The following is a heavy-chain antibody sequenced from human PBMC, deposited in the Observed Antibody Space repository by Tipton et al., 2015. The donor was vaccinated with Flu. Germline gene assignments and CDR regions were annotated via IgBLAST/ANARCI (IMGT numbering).Heavy chain of an antibody. Sequence: GLVKPSETLSLICTVSDYSISSGYYWGWIRQPPGKGLEWIGCISHSGRTYYNPSLKSRVTISVDTAKNQFSQRLSSVTAADTAVYYCARSTYHYGSGSSDYWGQGTPVTVSS. D-gene: IGHD3-10*01. J-gene: IGHJ4*02. CDR1: DYSISSGYY. CDR3: ARSTYHYGSGSSDY. V-gene: IGHV4-38-2*02. CDR2: ISHSGRT.